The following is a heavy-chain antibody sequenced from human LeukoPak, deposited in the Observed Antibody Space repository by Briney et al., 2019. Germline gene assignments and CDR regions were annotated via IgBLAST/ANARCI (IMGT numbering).Heavy chain of an antibody. D-gene: IGHD3-10*01. CDR3: ARLRSFSGSPSPLYY. V-gene: IGHV4-39*07. J-gene: IGHJ4*02. CDR1: GGSISSSSYY. CDR2: IYYSGST. Sequence: KPSETLSLTCTVSGGSISSSSYYWGWIRQPPGKGLEWIGSIYYSGSTYYNPSLKSRVTISVDTSKNQFSLKLSSVTAADTAVYYCARLRSFSGSPSPLYYWGQGTLVTVSS.